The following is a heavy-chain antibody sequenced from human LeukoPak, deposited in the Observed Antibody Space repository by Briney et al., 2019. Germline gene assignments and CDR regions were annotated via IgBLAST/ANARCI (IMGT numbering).Heavy chain of an antibody. Sequence: GGSLRLSCAASGFTVSSNYMSWVRQAPGKGLEWVSVIYSGGSTYYADSVKGRFTISRDNSKNTLYLQMNSLRAEDTAVYYCARCFRGVWSGYPYAFDIWGQGTMVTVSS. V-gene: IGHV3-53*01. J-gene: IGHJ3*02. D-gene: IGHD3-3*01. CDR2: IYSGGST. CDR3: ARCFRGVWSGYPYAFDI. CDR1: GFTVSSNY.